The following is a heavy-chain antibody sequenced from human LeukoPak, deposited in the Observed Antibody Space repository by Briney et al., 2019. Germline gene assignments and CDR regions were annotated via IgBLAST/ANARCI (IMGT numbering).Heavy chain of an antibody. CDR2: ISTSSSYI. CDR1: GFTYSSYS. D-gene: IGHD3-22*01. J-gene: IGHJ3*02. V-gene: IGHV3-21*04. Sequence: PGGSLRLSCAASGFTYSSYSMNWVRQAPGKGLEWVSFISTSSSYIHNADSVKGRFTISRDNAENSLYLQMNSLRAEDTAVYYCAKGAYYYDSSGYYQVDAFDIWGQGAMVTVSS. CDR3: AKGAYYYDSSGYYQVDAFDI.